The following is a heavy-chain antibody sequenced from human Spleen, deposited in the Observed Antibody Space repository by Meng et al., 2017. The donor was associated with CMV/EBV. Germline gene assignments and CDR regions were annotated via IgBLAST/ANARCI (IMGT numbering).Heavy chain of an antibody. CDR3: ARTQILGVLYYFDY. Sequence: GESLKISCAASGFTFSDYYMSWIRQAPGKGLEWVSYISSSGSTIYYGDSVKGRFTISRDNAKNSLYLQMNSLRAEDTAVYYCARTQILGVLYYFDYWCQGTLVTVSS. J-gene: IGHJ4*02. V-gene: IGHV3-11*01. CDR2: ISSSGSTI. CDR1: GFTFSDYY. D-gene: IGHD3-16*01.